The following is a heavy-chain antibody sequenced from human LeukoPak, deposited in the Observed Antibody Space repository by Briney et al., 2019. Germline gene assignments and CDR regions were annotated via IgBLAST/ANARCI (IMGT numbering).Heavy chain of an antibody. CDR2: INPSGGST. CDR1: GYTFTSYY. D-gene: IGHD2-2*02. J-gene: IGHJ6*03. CDR3: ARDGRIVVVPAAIPPLDYYMDV. Sequence: GASVKVSCKASGYTFTSYYMHWVRQAPGQGLEWMGIINPSGGSTSYAQKFQGRVTMTRDMSTSTVYMELSSLRSEDTAVYYCARDGRIVVVPAAIPPLDYYMDVWGKGTTVTVSS. V-gene: IGHV1-46*01.